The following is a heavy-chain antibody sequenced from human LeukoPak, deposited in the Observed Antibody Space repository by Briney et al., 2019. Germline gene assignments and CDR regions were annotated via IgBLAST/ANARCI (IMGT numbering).Heavy chain of an antibody. Sequence: SETLSLTCSVSNYSISRTYHWGWFRQPPGKGLEGIGTYYYSGTTSYRPSLKSRVTISIHTSKSQSSLRLTSVTAADTAVYFCVSFDGRKQGSFDYWGHGTLVTVSS. CDR1: NYSISRTYH. CDR2: YYYSGTT. J-gene: IGHJ4*01. D-gene: IGHD3-10*01. CDR3: VSFDGRKQGSFDY. V-gene: IGHV4-38-2*02.